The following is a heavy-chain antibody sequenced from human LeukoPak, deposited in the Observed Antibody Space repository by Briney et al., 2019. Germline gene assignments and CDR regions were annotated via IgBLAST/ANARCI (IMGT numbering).Heavy chain of an antibody. CDR2: IYYSGST. Sequence: SETLSLTCTVSGGSISSSNFYWGWIRQPPGKGLEWIGSIYYSGSTYYNPSLKSRVTISVDTSKNQFSLKLISVTAADTAVYYYARHKSDGLWAFHIWGQGTMVTVSS. V-gene: IGHV4-39*07. CDR1: GGSISSSNFY. D-gene: IGHD2-21*01. J-gene: IGHJ3*02. CDR3: ARHKSDGLWAFHI.